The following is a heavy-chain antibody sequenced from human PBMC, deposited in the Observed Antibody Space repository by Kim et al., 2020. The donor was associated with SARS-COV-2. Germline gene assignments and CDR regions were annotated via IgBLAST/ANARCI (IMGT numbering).Heavy chain of an antibody. CDR1: GFTFSSYS. J-gene: IGHJ5*02. CDR2: ISTSSTYI. V-gene: IGHV3-21*01. D-gene: IGHD3-10*01. Sequence: GGSLRLSCAASGFTFSSYSMNWVRQAPGKGLEWVSSISTSSTYIYYACSVKGRFTISRDNAKHSLYLQMNSLRAENTAIYYCARERERVLWFGESSSGQGTLVTVSS. CDR3: ARERERVLWFGESS.